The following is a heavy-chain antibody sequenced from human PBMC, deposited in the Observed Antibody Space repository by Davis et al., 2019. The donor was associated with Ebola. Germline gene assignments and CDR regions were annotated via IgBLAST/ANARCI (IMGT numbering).Heavy chain of an antibody. V-gene: IGHV4-59*08. CDR2: MYYSGST. D-gene: IGHD2/OR15-2a*01. CDR1: GGSISSYY. CDR3: ASFSMTRFDY. Sequence: LRLSCTVSGGSISSYYWRWIRQPPGKGLECIGYMYYSGSTNYNPSLKSRVTISVDTSKNQFSLKLSSVTAADTAVYYCASFSMTRFDYWGQGTLVTVSS. J-gene: IGHJ4*02.